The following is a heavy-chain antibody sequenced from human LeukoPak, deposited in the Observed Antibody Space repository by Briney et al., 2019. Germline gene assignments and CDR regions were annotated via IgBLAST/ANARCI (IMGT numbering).Heavy chain of an antibody. CDR2: INGSGGST. CDR3: AKDTLFSSSYYYYGMDV. CDR1: GFTISSYA. V-gene: IGHV3-23*01. Sequence: PGGSLRLSCAASGFTISSYARSRVRQAPWKGLEWVSAINGSGGSTYYADSVKGRFTIPRDNSKNTLYLQMNSLRAEDTAVYYCAKDTLFSSSYYYYGMDVWGQGTTVTVSS. D-gene: IGHD2-2*01. J-gene: IGHJ6*02.